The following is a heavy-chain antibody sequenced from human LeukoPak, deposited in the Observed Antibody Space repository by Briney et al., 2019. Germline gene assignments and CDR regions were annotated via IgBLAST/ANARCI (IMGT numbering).Heavy chain of an antibody. V-gene: IGHV4-59*01. Sequence: SETLSPTCTVSGGSISSYYWSWIRQPPGKGLEWIGYIYYSGSTNYNPSLKSRVTISVDTSKNQFSLKLSSVTAADTAVYYCASGYCSGGSCREFDYWGQGTLVTVSS. J-gene: IGHJ4*02. CDR1: GGSISSYY. CDR3: ASGYCSGGSCREFDY. CDR2: IYYSGST. D-gene: IGHD2-15*01.